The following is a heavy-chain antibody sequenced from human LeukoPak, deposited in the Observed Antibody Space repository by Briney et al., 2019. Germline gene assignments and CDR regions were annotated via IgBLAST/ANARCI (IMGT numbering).Heavy chain of an antibody. CDR1: GFTFSSYS. CDR2: ISSSSSYI. D-gene: IGHD3-3*01. CDR3: ARGSRGVLRFLEWLWFDY. J-gene: IGHJ4*02. Sequence: PGGSLRLSCAASGFTFSSYSMNWVRQAPGKGLEWVSSISSSSSYIYYADSVKGRFTISRDNAKNSLYLQMNSLRAEDTAVYYCARGSRGVLRFLEWLWFDYWGQGTLVTVSS. V-gene: IGHV3-21*01.